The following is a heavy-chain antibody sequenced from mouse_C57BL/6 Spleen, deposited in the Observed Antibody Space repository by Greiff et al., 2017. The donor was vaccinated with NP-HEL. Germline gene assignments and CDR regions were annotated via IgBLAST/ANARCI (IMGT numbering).Heavy chain of an antibody. CDR1: GFNFKNTY. V-gene: IGHV14-3*01. Sequence: VQLQQSVAELVRPGASVKLSCTASGFNFKNTYMHWVKQRPEQGLEWIGRIDPANGNTKYAPKFQGKATITADTSSNTAYLQLSRLTSEDTAIYYCARSTVDYFDYWGKGTTLTVSS. J-gene: IGHJ2*01. CDR3: ARSTVDYFDY. D-gene: IGHD1-1*01. CDR2: IDPANGNT.